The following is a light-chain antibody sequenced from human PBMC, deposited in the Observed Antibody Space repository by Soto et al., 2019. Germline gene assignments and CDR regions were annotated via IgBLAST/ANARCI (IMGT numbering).Light chain of an antibody. Sequence: IGVTQSPATLSVSPGERATLSCRASQSVSSNLAWYQQKPGQAPRLLIYGASSRATGIPDRFSGSGSGTDFTLTISRLEPEDFAVYYCQQYGSSLTFGGGTKVDIK. CDR3: QQYGSSLT. CDR1: QSVSSN. V-gene: IGKV3-20*01. J-gene: IGKJ4*01. CDR2: GAS.